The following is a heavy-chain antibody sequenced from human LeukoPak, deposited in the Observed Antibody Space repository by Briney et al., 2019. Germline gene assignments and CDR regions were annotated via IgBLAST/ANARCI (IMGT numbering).Heavy chain of an antibody. CDR1: GGSFSGYY. CDR2: INYSGST. D-gene: IGHD2-2*01. Sequence: SETLSLTCAVYGGSFSGYYWSWIRQPPGKGLEWIGEINYSGSTNYNPSLKSRVTISVDTSKNQFSLKLSSVTAADTAVYYCARGAIRWVVVPAAQTNWFDPWGQGTLVTVSS. CDR3: ARGAIRWVVVPAAQTNWFDP. V-gene: IGHV4-34*01. J-gene: IGHJ5*02.